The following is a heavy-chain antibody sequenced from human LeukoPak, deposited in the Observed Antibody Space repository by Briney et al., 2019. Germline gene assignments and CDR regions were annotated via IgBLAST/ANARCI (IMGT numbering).Heavy chain of an antibody. Sequence: GGSLRLSCAASGLTFEDYTMHWVRQAPGKTLKWVSLISWDGTTYYADSVKGRFTISRDNSKDSLYLQMDTLRSEDTAFYYCVKDLSYESSGSFFDSWGQGALVTVS. D-gene: IGHD3-22*01. V-gene: IGHV3-43*01. CDR2: ISWDGTT. CDR3: VKDLSYESSGSFFDS. CDR1: GLTFEDYT. J-gene: IGHJ4*02.